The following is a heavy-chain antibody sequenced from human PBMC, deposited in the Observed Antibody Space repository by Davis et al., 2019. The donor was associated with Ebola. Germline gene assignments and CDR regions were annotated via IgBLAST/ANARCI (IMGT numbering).Heavy chain of an antibody. V-gene: IGHV3-48*01. Sequence: PGGSLRLSCAASGFTFTRYSMNWVRQAPGKGLEWVSYISSSSSTIYYADSVKGRFTISRDNAKNPLYLQMNSLRAEDTAVYFCARAGVNSYDSSGYYYDYWGQGTLVTVSS. CDR3: ARAGVNSYDSSGYYYDY. CDR1: GFTFTRYS. CDR2: ISSSSSTI. J-gene: IGHJ4*02. D-gene: IGHD3-22*01.